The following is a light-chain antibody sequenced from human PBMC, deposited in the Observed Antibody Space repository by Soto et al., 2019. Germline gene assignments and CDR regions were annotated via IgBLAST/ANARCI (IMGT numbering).Light chain of an antibody. CDR2: DAS. Sequence: DIQMTQSPSSLSASVGDRVTITCQASQDISNYLNWYQQKPWKAPKLLIYDASSWGTGIQSRFSGSGSGTDFTFTISILQPEYIATYYCQQYDNLPPLTVGGGTKVEIK. CDR1: QDISNY. CDR3: QQYDNLPPLT. V-gene: IGKV1-33*01. J-gene: IGKJ4*01.